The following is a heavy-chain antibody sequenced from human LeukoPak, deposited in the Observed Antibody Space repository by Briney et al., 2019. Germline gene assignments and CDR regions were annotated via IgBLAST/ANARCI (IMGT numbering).Heavy chain of an antibody. CDR1: GGAIASGGYS. Sequence: SQTLSLTCTVSGGAIASGGYSWNWIRQSPGEGLEWIGCIYDRGPAYYNPSLKSRFTISVDRPKNQFFLNVTSLTAADTAVYYCARSRQASGLFSFWGQGTPVVVSS. CDR2: IYDRGPA. D-gene: IGHD3-10*01. CDR3: ARSRQASGLFSF. V-gene: IGHV4-30-2*06. J-gene: IGHJ4*02.